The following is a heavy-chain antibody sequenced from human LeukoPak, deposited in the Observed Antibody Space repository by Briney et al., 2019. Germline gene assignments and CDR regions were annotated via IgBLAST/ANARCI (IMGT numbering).Heavy chain of an antibody. CDR1: GGSISSSSYY. D-gene: IGHD3-16*02. Sequence: SETLSLTCTVSGGSISSSSYYWGWIRQPPGKGLEWIGSIYYSGSTYYNPSLKSRVTISVDTSKNQFSLKLSSVTAADTAVYYCASTPTYVWGSYRYHYFDYWGQGTLVTVSS. CDR3: ASTPTYVWGSYRYHYFDY. CDR2: IYYSGST. V-gene: IGHV4-39*07. J-gene: IGHJ4*02.